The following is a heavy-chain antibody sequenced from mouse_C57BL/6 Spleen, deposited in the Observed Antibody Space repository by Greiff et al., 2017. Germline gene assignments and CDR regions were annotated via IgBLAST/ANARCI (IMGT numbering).Heavy chain of an antibody. CDR1: GFTFSSYA. Sequence: DVQLVESGGGLVKPGGSLKLSCAASGFTFSSYAMSWVRQTPEKRLEWVATISDGGSYTYYPDNVKGRFTISRDNAKNNQYLQMSHLKSEDTAMYYCAREENDAMGGWGQGTSVTVAS. V-gene: IGHV5-4*01. CDR3: AREENDAMGG. J-gene: IGHJ4*01. CDR2: ISDGGSYT.